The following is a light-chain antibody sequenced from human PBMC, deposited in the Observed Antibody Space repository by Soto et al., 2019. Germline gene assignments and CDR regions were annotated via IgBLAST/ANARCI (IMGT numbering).Light chain of an antibody. Sequence: EIVMTQSTATLSVSPGERATLSCRASQSVSSNLAWYQQKPGQAPRLLIYDASNRATGIPARFSGSGSGTDFTLTISSLEPEDFAVYYCQQRSNWPPWTFGQGTKVDIK. CDR2: DAS. J-gene: IGKJ1*01. V-gene: IGKV3-11*01. CDR1: QSVSSN. CDR3: QQRSNWPPWT.